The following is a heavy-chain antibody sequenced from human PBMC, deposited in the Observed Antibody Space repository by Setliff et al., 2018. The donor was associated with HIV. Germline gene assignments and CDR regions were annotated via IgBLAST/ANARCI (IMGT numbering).Heavy chain of an antibody. V-gene: IGHV4-59*11. Sequence: SETLSLTCTVSGGSISSHYWSWIRQPPGKGLEWIGYIYYSGSTNYNPSLESRVTISVDTSKNQFSLKLSSVTAADTAVYHCARSYCSSTSCSYYFDYWGQGTLVTVSS. J-gene: IGHJ4*02. CDR3: ARSYCSSTSCSYYFDY. CDR2: IYYSGST. D-gene: IGHD2-2*01. CDR1: GGSISSHY.